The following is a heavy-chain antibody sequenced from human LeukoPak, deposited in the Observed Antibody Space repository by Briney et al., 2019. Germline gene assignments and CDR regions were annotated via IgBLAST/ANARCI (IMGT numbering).Heavy chain of an antibody. CDR2: ISAYNGNT. J-gene: IGHJ4*02. Sequence: ASVKVSCKAYAYSFTSYGSSWVRQAPGPGLEWMGWISAYNGNTNYARKLQDRVTMTTDTPTSTAYMELRSLRSHDTAVYYCARDHDILTRYFDYCGQGTLVTVSS. CDR1: AYSFTSYG. V-gene: IGHV1-18*01. D-gene: IGHD3-9*01. CDR3: ARDHDILTRYFDY.